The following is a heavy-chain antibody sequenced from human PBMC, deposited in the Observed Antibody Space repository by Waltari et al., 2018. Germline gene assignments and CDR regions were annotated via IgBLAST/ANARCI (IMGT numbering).Heavy chain of an antibody. CDR2: IVPIVGLV. CDR3: ARSGVAVAGSYFDY. CDR1: GGIFSSQA. J-gene: IGHJ4*02. D-gene: IGHD6-19*01. Sequence: QVQLVQSGPEVKKPGSSVKVSCKGSGGIFSSQATNWVRQAPGQGLEWMGRIVPIVGLVNYAQKFQGRVSITADKFTSIAYMELSGLRSEDTAVYYCARSGVAVAGSYFDYWGQGALVTVSS. V-gene: IGHV1-69*04.